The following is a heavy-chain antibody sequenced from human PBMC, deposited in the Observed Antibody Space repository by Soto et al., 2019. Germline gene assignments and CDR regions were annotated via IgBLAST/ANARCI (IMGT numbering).Heavy chain of an antibody. J-gene: IGHJ6*02. D-gene: IGHD6-13*01. Sequence: QVQLVQSGAEVKKPGSSVKVSCKASGGTFSSYAISWVRQAPGQGLEWMGGIIPIFGTANYAQKFQGRVTITADDSTGTAYMRLTSLRSEDTAVYYCARGPYSSSPPYYYGMAVWGQGTTVTASS. CDR2: IIPIFGTA. CDR3: ARGPYSSSPPYYYGMAV. V-gene: IGHV1-69*12. CDR1: GGTFSSYA.